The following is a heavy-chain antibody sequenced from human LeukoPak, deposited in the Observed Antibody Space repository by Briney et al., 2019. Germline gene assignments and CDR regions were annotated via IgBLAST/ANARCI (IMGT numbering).Heavy chain of an antibody. CDR2: IYHSGST. Sequence: PSETLSPTCAVSGYSISSGYYWGWIRQPPGKGLEWSGSIYHSGSTYYNPSLKSRVTISVDTSKNQFSLKLSSVTAADTAVYYCASQAYYCSSTSCYGFRDYYYYMDVWGKGTTVTVSS. J-gene: IGHJ6*03. V-gene: IGHV4-38-2*01. D-gene: IGHD2-2*01. CDR3: ASQAYYCSSTSCYGFRDYYYYMDV. CDR1: GYSISSGYY.